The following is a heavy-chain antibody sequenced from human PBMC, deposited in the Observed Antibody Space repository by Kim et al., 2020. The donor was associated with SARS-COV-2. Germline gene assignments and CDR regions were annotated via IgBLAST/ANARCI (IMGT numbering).Heavy chain of an antibody. CDR3: ASSWYGGTFDY. V-gene: IGHV4-34*01. Sequence: SETLSLTCAVYGGSFSGYYWSWIRQPPGKGLEWIGEINHSGSTNYNPSLKSRVTISVDTSKNQFSLKLSSVTAADTAVYYCASSWYGGTFDYWGQGTLVTVSS. D-gene: IGHD6-13*01. J-gene: IGHJ4*02. CDR2: INHSGST. CDR1: GGSFSGYY.